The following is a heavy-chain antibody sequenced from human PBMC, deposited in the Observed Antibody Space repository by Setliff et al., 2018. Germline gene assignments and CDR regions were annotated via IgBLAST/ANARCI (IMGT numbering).Heavy chain of an antibody. V-gene: IGHV4-61*09. J-gene: IGHJ6*03. Sequence: SETLSLTCTVSGGSVNSGYDNWNWLRQPAGKGLEWIGHINRRGSTNFSPSLKSRVTISLDTSKNQFSLKLSSVTATDTAVYYCARAISGWYSAYYYYMDVWGKGTTVTVSS. CDR2: INRRGST. CDR3: ARAISGWYSAYYYYMDV. CDR1: GGSVNSGYDN. D-gene: IGHD6-19*01.